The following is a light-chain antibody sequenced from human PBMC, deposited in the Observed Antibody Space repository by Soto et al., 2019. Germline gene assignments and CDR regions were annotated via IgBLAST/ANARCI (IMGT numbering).Light chain of an antibody. V-gene: IGKV3-20*01. Sequence: EIVLTQSPGTLSLSPGERATLSCRASQSVSSSYLAWYQQKPGQAPRLLIYGASSRATGIPDRFSGSGSGKDFTLTNSRLEPEDFAVYYCQQYGSSPPTFGQGTKVEIK. J-gene: IGKJ1*01. CDR3: QQYGSSPPT. CDR2: GAS. CDR1: QSVSSSY.